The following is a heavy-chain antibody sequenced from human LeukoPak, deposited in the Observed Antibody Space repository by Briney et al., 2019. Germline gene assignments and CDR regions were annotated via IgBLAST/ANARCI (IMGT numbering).Heavy chain of an antibody. CDR3: ARIRGYSGYDLGGYFDY. J-gene: IGHJ4*02. D-gene: IGHD5-12*01. V-gene: IGHV3-23*01. CDR1: GFIFSSHG. Sequence: GGSLRLSCAASGFIFSSHGMNWVRQAPGKGLEWVSGISPSGDITYYADSVKGRFTISRDNSKNTVYLQMNSLRAEDTAVYYCARIRGYSGYDLGGYFDYWGQGTLVTVSS. CDR2: ISPSGDIT.